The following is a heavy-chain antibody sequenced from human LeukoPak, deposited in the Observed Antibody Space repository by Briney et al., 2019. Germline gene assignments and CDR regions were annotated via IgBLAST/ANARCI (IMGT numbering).Heavy chain of an antibody. CDR2: IIPIFGTA. J-gene: IGHJ4*02. Sequence: SVKVSCKASGGTFSSYAISWVRQAPGQGLEWMGGIIPIFGTANYAQKFQGRVTMTTDTSTSTAYMELRSLRSDDTAVYYCARSPGTNPDYWGQGTLVTVSS. CDR1: GGTFSSYA. CDR3: ARSPGTNPDY. V-gene: IGHV1-69*05. D-gene: IGHD1-14*01.